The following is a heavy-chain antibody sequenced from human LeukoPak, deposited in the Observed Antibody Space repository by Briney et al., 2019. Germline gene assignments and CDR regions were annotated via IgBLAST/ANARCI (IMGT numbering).Heavy chain of an antibody. CDR3: AKDDRYRGYFDY. V-gene: IGHV3-23*01. CDR2: ISGSGGST. D-gene: IGHD1-26*01. Sequence: GGSLRLSCAASGFTLSSYAMSWVRQAPGKGLEWVSAISGSGGSTYYADSVKGRFTISRDNSKNTLYLQMNSLRAEDTAVYYCAKDDRYRGYFDYWGQGTLVTVSS. J-gene: IGHJ4*02. CDR1: GFTLSSYA.